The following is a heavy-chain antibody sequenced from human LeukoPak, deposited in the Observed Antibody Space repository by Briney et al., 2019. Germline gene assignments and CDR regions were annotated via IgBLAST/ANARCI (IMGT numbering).Heavy chain of an antibody. Sequence: PGGSLRLSCAASGFTFSSYSMNWVRQATGKGLEWVLAISSRSYIHYADSVKGRFTISRDNAKNSLYLQMNSLRAEDTAVYYCAREPITMMVLINPNDAFDIWGQGTMVTVSS. CDR3: AREPITMMVLINPNDAFDI. CDR2: ISSRSYI. CDR1: GFTFSSYS. D-gene: IGHD3-22*01. J-gene: IGHJ3*02. V-gene: IGHV3-21*01.